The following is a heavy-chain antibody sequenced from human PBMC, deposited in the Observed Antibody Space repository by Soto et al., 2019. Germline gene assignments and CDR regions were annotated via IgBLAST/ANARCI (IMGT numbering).Heavy chain of an antibody. CDR1: GFTFSSYA. Sequence: GGSLRLSCAASGFTFSSYAMSWVRQAPGKGLEWVSAISGSGDNTYYADSVKGRFTISRDNSKNTLYLQMNSLRAEDTAVYYCAKDLGGYCTNGVCYAQGFLDVWGKGTTVTVSS. CDR2: ISGSGDNT. D-gene: IGHD2-8*01. V-gene: IGHV3-23*01. CDR3: AKDLGGYCTNGVCYAQGFLDV. J-gene: IGHJ6*04.